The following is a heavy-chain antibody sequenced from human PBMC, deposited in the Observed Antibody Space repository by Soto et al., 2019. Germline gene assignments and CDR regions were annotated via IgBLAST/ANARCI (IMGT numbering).Heavy chain of an antibody. CDR2: FSAGGRA. D-gene: IGHD4-17*01. CDR3: AKESLPEHYGDTLVDY. Sequence: EVQLLESGGALVRPGGSLRLSCAASGFSFNNYALSWVRQAPGKGLEWVSTFSAGGRAYYADSVQGRFTIARDSSQHTVNLQISDLRPEDTAVYYCAKESLPEHYGDTLVDYLGQGARVTVSS. J-gene: IGHJ4*02. CDR1: GFSFNNYA. V-gene: IGHV3-23*01.